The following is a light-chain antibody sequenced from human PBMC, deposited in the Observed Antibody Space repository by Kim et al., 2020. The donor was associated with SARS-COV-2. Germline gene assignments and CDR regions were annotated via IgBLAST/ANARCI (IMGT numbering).Light chain of an antibody. J-gene: IGLJ1*01. CDR3: QAWDSSTYV. CDR1: KWGNKY. Sequence: VSPGQTPGTPGSGDKWGNKYACWYQQKQGQSPVLFIYKDSKRPSGIPEGFSGSNSGNTATLPISGTQAMDEADYYCQAWDSSTYVFGTGTKVTVL. V-gene: IGLV3-1*01. CDR2: KDS.